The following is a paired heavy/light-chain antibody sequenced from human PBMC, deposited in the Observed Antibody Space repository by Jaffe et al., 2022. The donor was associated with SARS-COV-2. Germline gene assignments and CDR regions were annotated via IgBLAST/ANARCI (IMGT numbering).Light chain of an antibody. V-gene: IGLV2-14*01. J-gene: IGLJ1*01. CDR3: SSYTTSSTYV. CDR1: SSDVGAYDF. CDR2: DVS. Sequence: QSALTQPASVSGSPGQSITISCTGTSSDVGAYDFVSWFQQHPGKAPKLMISDVSNRPSGVSNRFSGSKSVNTASLTISGLQAEDEADYYCSSYTTSSTYVFGTGTKVTVL.
Heavy chain of an antibody. CDR1: GFTFSSYG. D-gene: IGHD3-22*01. Sequence: QVQLVESGGGVVQPGRSLRLSCAASGFTFSSYGMHWVRQAAGKGLEWMAVIWNDGTNKYYADSVKGRFTISRDNSKNTLFLQMNSLRAEDTAVYYCARGGMIRFLLDYWGQGTLVTVSS. CDR2: IWNDGTNK. V-gene: IGHV3-33*01. CDR3: ARGGMIRFLLDY. J-gene: IGHJ4*02.